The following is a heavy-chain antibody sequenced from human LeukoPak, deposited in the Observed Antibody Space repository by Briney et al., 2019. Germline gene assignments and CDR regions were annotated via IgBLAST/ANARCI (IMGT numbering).Heavy chain of an antibody. CDR2: ISPGDSDT. CDR1: GYTFASYW. J-gene: IGHJ4*02. CDR3: AMGYTAGIFDY. D-gene: IGHD1-1*01. V-gene: IGHV5-51*01. Sequence: PGESLKISCKGSGYTFASYWIGWVRQMPGKGLEWMAIISPGDSDTRYSPSFQGQVTISADMSISTAYLQWSSLKASDTAIYFCAMGYTAGIFDYWGRGTLVTVSS.